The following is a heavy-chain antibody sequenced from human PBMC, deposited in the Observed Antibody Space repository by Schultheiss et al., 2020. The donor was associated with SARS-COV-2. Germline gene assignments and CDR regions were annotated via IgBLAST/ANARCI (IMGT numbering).Heavy chain of an antibody. Sequence: GESLKISCAASGFTFSSYGMHWVRQAPGKGLEWVAVISYDGSNKYYADSVKGRFTISRDNAENALYLEMNSLRVEDTAIYYCARRGGIGIFWTAYSDFDYWGQGVLVTVSS. CDR3: ARRGGIGIFWTAYSDFDY. D-gene: IGHD3/OR15-3a*01. J-gene: IGHJ4*02. CDR2: ISYDGSNK. V-gene: IGHV3-30*03. CDR1: GFTFSSYG.